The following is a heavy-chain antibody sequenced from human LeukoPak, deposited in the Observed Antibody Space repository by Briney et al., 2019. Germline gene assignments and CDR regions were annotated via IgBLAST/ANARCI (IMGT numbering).Heavy chain of an antibody. CDR3: AKDKSLWYYDSSGQLDY. D-gene: IGHD3-22*01. J-gene: IGHJ4*02. Sequence: PGGSLRLSCAASGFTFSSYVIHWVRQAPGKGLEWVAHISYDGSDKYYAGSVKGRFTISRDNSKNTLYLQMNSLRAEDTAVYYCAKDKSLWYYDSSGQLDYWGQGTLVTVSS. CDR1: GFTFSSYV. V-gene: IGHV3-30-3*01. CDR2: ISYDGSDK.